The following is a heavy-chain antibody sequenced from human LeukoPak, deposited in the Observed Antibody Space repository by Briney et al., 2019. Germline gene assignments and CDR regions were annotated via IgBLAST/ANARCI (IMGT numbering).Heavy chain of an antibody. CDR1: RFTFSDYG. D-gene: IGHD4-23*01. V-gene: IGHV3-30*18. Sequence: GGSLRLSCTASRFTFSDYGMHWVRQAPGRGLEWVAFISYDGSNKYYADSVKGRFAISRDNSKNTLYLQMNSLRAEDTAVYYCAKELDYGGNSPLHYWGQGTLVTVSS. CDR3: AKELDYGGNSPLHY. J-gene: IGHJ4*02. CDR2: ISYDGSNK.